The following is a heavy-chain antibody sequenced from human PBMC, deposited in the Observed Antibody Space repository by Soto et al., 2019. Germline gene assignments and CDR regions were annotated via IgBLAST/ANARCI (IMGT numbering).Heavy chain of an antibody. CDR1: GVTFSKFI. Sequence: SVKVSCKASGVTFSKFIMTWVRQAPGLGLEWVGGIIPIFGTANYAQKFQGRVTITADESTSTSYMEVNNLRSEDTAVYYCAKVRYSSPMGYYYGMDVWGQ. D-gene: IGHD6-19*01. CDR3: AKVRYSSPMGYYYGMDV. CDR2: IIPIFGTA. V-gene: IGHV1-69*13. J-gene: IGHJ6*02.